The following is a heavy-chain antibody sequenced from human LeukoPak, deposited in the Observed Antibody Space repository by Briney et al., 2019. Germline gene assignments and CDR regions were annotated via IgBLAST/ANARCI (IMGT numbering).Heavy chain of an antibody. J-gene: IGHJ4*02. CDR1: GFTFSSYA. D-gene: IGHD3-9*01. CDR2: ISGSGGST. CDR3: ATTLEGYDILTGYYNVGFDY. Sequence: PGGSLRLSCAAAGFTFSSYAMSWVRQVPGKGLEWVSAISGSGGSTYYADSVEGRFTISRDNSKNTLYLQMNSLRAEDTAVYYCATTLEGYDILTGYYNVGFDYWGQGTLVTVSS. V-gene: IGHV3-23*01.